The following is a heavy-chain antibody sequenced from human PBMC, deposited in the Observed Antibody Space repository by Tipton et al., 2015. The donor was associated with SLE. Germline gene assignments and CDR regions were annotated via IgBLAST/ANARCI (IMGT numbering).Heavy chain of an antibody. CDR2: IYYSGST. CDR1: GGSISSYY. V-gene: IGHV4-59*12. J-gene: IGHJ4*02. CDR3: AREGGIAVAGTFDY. D-gene: IGHD6-19*01. Sequence: GLVKPSETLSLTCTVSGGSISSYYWSWIRQPPGKGLEWIGYIYYSGSTNYNPSLKSRVTISVDTSKNQFSLKLSSVTAADTAVYYCAREGGIAVAGTFDYWGQGTLVTVSS.